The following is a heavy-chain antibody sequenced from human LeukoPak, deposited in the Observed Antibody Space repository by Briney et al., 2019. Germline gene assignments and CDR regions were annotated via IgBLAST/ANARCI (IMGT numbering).Heavy chain of an antibody. CDR2: IRYDGSNK. Sequence: SGGSLRLSCAASGFTFTSYVMHWVRQAPGKGLEWMAFIRYDGSNKYYADSVKGRFTISRDNSKNTLYLQMNSLRAEDTAVYYCAKDYSKTSYYGSGTYYRPNWFDPWGQGTLVTVSS. J-gene: IGHJ5*02. CDR3: AKDYSKTSYYGSGTYYRPNWFDP. D-gene: IGHD3-10*01. V-gene: IGHV3-30*02. CDR1: GFTFTSYV.